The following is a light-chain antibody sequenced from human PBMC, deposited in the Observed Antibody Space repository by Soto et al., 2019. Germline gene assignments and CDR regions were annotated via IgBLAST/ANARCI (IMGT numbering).Light chain of an antibody. V-gene: IGKV1-39*01. J-gene: IGKJ1*01. Sequence: DIQMTQSPSSLSASVGDRVTITCRASQSIGNYLNWYQQKPGKAPEVLIYAACSLEGGVPSRFSDSASGTDFILNINSLQPEDSATYYCQQGFKTPRTFGQGTKVEIK. CDR2: AAC. CDR3: QQGFKTPRT. CDR1: QSIGNY.